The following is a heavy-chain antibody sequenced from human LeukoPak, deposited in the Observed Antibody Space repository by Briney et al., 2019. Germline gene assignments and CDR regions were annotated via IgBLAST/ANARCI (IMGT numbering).Heavy chain of an antibody. V-gene: IGHV3-48*01. Sequence: GGSLRLSCAASGFTFSSYSMNWVRQAPGKGLEWVSYISSGSSTISYADSVKGRFTISRDNAKNSLYLQMNSLRAEDTAVYYCAKELRGYSYGLRNNWFDPWGQGTLVTVSS. J-gene: IGHJ5*02. CDR2: ISSGSSTI. CDR1: GFTFSSYS. D-gene: IGHD5-18*01. CDR3: AKELRGYSYGLRNNWFDP.